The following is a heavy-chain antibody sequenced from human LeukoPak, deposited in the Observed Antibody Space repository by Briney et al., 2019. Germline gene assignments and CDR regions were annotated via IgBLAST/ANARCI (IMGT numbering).Heavy chain of an antibody. CDR2: IRGKACRGTT. Sequence: QTGGSLRLSCTASGFTFGDYAMSWVRQAPGKGLEWVGFIRGKACRGTTEYAASVRGRFTISRDTSKNTLYLQMNSLRAEDTAVYYCAREGKYSSSYYFDYWGQGTLVTVSS. CDR3: AREGKYSSSYYFDY. V-gene: IGHV3-49*04. D-gene: IGHD6-6*01. CDR1: GFTFGDYA. J-gene: IGHJ4*02.